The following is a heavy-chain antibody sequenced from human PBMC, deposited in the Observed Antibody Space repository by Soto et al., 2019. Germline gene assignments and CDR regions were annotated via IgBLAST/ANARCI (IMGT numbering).Heavy chain of an antibody. Sequence: GGSLRLSCAASGFTFRSYAMTWVRQAPGKGLEWVSGFSNSGRSTHYADSVKGRFIISRDNSKNTLYLQMNSLRAEDTAVYYCAKITSQDAFDIWGPGTMVTVSS. V-gene: IGHV3-23*01. D-gene: IGHD2-2*01. CDR1: GFTFRSYA. CDR2: FSNSGRST. J-gene: IGHJ3*02. CDR3: AKITSQDAFDI.